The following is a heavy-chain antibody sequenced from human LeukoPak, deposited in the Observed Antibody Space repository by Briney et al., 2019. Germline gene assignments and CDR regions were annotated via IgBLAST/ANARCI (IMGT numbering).Heavy chain of an antibody. CDR2: INPNSGGT. V-gene: IGHV1-2*02. J-gene: IGHJ4*02. D-gene: IGHD6-6*01. CDR1: GYTFTGYY. CDR3: ASQSEYSSSPTGY. Sequence: ASAKVSCKASGYTFTGYYMHWVRQAPGQGLEWMGWINPNSGGTNYAQKFQGRVTMTRDTSISTAYMELSRLRSDDAAVYYCASQSEYSSSPTGYWGQGTLVTVSS.